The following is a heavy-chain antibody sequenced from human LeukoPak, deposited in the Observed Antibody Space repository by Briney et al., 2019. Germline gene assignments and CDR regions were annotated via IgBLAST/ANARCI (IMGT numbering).Heavy chain of an antibody. CDR2: INPSDPST. J-gene: IGHJ4*02. D-gene: IGHD1-26*01. CDR3: AKVGRRIGYFDY. CDR1: GYTFTSYS. Sequence: GASVKVSCKASGYTFTSYSMNWVRQAPGQGPEWMGIINPSDPSTTYAQKFQGRVTMTRDMSTSTVYMELSSLRSEDTAVYYCAKVGRRIGYFDYWGQGTLVTVSS. V-gene: IGHV1-46*01.